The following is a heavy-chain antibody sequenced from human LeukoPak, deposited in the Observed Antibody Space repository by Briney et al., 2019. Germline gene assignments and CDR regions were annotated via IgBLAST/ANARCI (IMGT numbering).Heavy chain of an antibody. J-gene: IGHJ4*02. CDR1: GLTFSSYA. D-gene: IGHD3-3*01. CDR2: TSYDGSNK. V-gene: IGHV3-30*18. Sequence: GGSLRLSCAVSGLTFSSYAMHWVRQAPGKGLEWVALTSYDGSNKFYADSVKGRFTISRDNSKNTLYLQMNSLRAEGTAVYYCAKLEPNTYYDFWSGYYPNWGQGTLVTVSS. CDR3: AKLEPNTYYDFWSGYYPN.